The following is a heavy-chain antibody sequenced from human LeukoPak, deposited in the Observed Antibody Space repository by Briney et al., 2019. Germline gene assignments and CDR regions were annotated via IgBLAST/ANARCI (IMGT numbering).Heavy chain of an antibody. V-gene: IGHV1-18*01. D-gene: IGHD4-17*01. CDR1: GYTFTSYG. Sequence: ASVKVSCKAPGYTFTSYGISWGRQGPGQGLEWMGWISAYNGNTNYAQKLQGRVTMTTDTSTSTAYMELRSLRSDDTAVYYCARDGQYGDYVSFDYWGQGTLVTVSS. CDR3: ARDGQYGDYVSFDY. CDR2: ISAYNGNT. J-gene: IGHJ4*02.